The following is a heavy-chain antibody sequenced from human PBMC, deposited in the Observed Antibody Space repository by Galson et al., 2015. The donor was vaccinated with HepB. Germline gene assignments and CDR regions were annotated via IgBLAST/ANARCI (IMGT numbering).Heavy chain of an antibody. D-gene: IGHD3-22*01. CDR3: ARQLAPPYYYDSNDAFDI. CDR2: IYPGDSDT. V-gene: IGHV5-51*01. Sequence: QSGAEVKKPGESLKISCKGSGYSFTSCWIGWVRQMPGKGLEWMGIIYPGDSDTRYSPSFQGQVTISADKSISTAYLQWSSLKASDTAMYYCARQLAPPYYYDSNDAFDIWGQGTMVTVSS. CDR1: GYSFTSCW. J-gene: IGHJ3*02.